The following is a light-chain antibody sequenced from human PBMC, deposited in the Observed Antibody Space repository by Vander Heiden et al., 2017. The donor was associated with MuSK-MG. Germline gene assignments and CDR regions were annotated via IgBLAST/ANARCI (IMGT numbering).Light chain of an antibody. Sequence: EIVVTQSPATLSVSPGERVTLSCRASQSVRSNLAWYQQRPGQAPRLLIYDASTRATGVPARFSDSGSGTEFTLTISSLQSEDFAVYYCQQYSNSPPELTFGGGTKVDIK. CDR1: QSVRSN. CDR2: DAS. V-gene: IGKV3-15*01. J-gene: IGKJ4*01. CDR3: QQYSNSPPELT.